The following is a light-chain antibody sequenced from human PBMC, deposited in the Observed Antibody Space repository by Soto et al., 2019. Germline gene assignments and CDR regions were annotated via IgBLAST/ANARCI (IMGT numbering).Light chain of an antibody. V-gene: IGKV3-11*01. J-gene: IGKJ1*01. Sequence: EIVMPQSPATLSVSPGERATLSCRASQSVSIKLAWYQQKPGQAPRLLVYDVSNRATGIPARFSGGGSGTDFTLTISNLEPEDFAVYYCQQRSDWPWTFGQGTKVDIK. CDR1: QSVSIK. CDR2: DVS. CDR3: QQRSDWPWT.